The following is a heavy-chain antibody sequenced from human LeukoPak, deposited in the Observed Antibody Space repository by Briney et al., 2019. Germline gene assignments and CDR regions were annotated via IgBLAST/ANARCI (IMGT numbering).Heavy chain of an antibody. J-gene: IGHJ6*03. D-gene: IGHD6-13*01. CDR1: GGSISSSSYY. Sequence: KTSETLSLTCTVSGGSISSSSYYWGWIRQPPGKGLEWIGNIYYTGSTYYNPSLKSRVTISVDTSKNQFSLKLSSVTAADTAVYYCARGSGTYSTRQYYYYYMDVWGKGTTVTVSS. CDR3: ARGSGTYSTRQYYYYYMDV. CDR2: IYYTGST. V-gene: IGHV4-39*07.